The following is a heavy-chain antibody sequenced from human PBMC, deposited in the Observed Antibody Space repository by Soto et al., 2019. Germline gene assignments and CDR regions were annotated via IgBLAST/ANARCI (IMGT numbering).Heavy chain of an antibody. CDR3: ARVGHYDYVWGSYRLDY. D-gene: IGHD3-16*02. CDR1: GGTFSSYT. CDR2: IIPILGIA. J-gene: IGHJ4*02. V-gene: IGHV1-69*02. Sequence: QVQLVQSGAEVKKPGSSVKVSCKASGGTFSSYTISWVRQAPGQGLEWMGRIIPILGIANYAQKFQGRVTITADKSTSTAYMELSSLRSEDTAVYYCARVGHYDYVWGSYRLDYWGQGTLVTVSS.